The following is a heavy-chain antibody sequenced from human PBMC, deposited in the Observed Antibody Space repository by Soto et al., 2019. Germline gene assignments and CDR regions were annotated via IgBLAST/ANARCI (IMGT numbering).Heavy chain of an antibody. CDR2: ILYDGSKK. V-gene: IGHV3-33*01. CDR3: ARADEWLVQWYSDL. J-gene: IGHJ2*01. CDR1: GFTFNNYG. Sequence: QVQLVESGGGVVPPGRPLRLSCAASGFTFNNYGMHWVRQAPGKGLEWLAVILYDGSKKYYADSVKGRFTISRDNSKNTVYLQMNSLRAEDTALYYCARADEWLVQWYSDLWGRGTLVTVSS. D-gene: IGHD3-3*01.